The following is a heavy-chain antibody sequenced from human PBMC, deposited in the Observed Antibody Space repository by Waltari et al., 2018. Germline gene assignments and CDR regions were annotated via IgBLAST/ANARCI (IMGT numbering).Heavy chain of an antibody. CDR3: ARQLGFWSGYFV. D-gene: IGHD3-3*01. Sequence: QVQLQQWGAGLLKPSETLSLTCAVYGGSFSGYYWSWIRQPPGKGLEWIGEINHSGSTNYNPSLKSRVTISVDTSKNQFSLKLSSVTAADTAVYYCARQLGFWSGYFVWGQGTLVTVSS. J-gene: IGHJ4*02. CDR2: INHSGST. V-gene: IGHV4-34*01. CDR1: GGSFSGYY.